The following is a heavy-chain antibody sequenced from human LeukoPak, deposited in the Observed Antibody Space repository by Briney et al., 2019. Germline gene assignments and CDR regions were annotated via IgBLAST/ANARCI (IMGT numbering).Heavy chain of an antibody. CDR3: AKNRPRTDYYDSSGFNDAFDI. J-gene: IGHJ3*02. Sequence: PGGSLRLSCAASGFTFSSYAMSWVRQAPGKGLEWVLVITGPGGNTYYTDSVKGRFTVSRDNSRNTLYLQMNSLRVEDTAVYYCAKNRPRTDYYDSSGFNDAFDIWGQGSMVTVSS. V-gene: IGHV3-23*01. CDR2: ITGPGGNT. CDR1: GFTFSSYA. D-gene: IGHD3-22*01.